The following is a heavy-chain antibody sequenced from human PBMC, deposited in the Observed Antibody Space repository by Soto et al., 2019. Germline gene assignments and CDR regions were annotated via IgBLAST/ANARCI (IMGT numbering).Heavy chain of an antibody. V-gene: IGHV5-51*01. J-gene: IGHJ4*02. D-gene: IGHD6-13*01. CDR1: GYRFSTYW. CDR3: ARRHIAAPATAFDL. CDR2: IYPADSDT. Sequence: PGESLKISCQGSGYRFSTYWIHWVRQLPGKGLESVGIIYPADSDTRYSPSFQGQVTISADKTISTTYLQWSSLKASDTAMYFCARRHIAAPATAFDLWGQGTPVTVSS.